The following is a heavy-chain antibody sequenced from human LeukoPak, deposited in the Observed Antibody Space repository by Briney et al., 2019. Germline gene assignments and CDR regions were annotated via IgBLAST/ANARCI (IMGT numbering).Heavy chain of an antibody. D-gene: IGHD2-8*01. CDR1: GGSFSGYY. Sequence: PSETLSLTCAVYGGSFSGYYWSWIRQTPGKGLEWIGEINEINHSGSTNYNPSLKSRVTISVDTSKNQFSLKLSSVTAADTANYYCARGTILMVYATFDYWGQGTLVTVSS. CDR2: INEINHSGST. CDR3: ARGTILMVYATFDY. V-gene: IGHV4-34*01. J-gene: IGHJ4*02.